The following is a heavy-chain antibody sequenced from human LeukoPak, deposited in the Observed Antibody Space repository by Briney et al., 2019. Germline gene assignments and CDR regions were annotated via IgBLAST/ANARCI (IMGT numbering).Heavy chain of an antibody. CDR3: ARSSKTQWLSPGDGFDI. CDR2: INHSGST. D-gene: IGHD6-19*01. V-gene: IGHV4-34*01. CDR1: GGPFSGYY. J-gene: IGHJ3*02. Sequence: SETVSLTCAVYGGPFSGYYWSWIRQPPGKGLEWIGEINHSGSTNYNPSLRSRVTISVDTSKNQFSLKFTSMTAADTAVYYCARSSKTQWLSPGDGFDIWGRGTLVTVSS.